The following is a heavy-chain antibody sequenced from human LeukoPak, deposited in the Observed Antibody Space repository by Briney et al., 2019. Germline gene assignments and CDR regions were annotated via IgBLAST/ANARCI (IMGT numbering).Heavy chain of an antibody. CDR2: ISSSVSTI. Sequence: PGGSLRLSCAASGFTFSSYAMSLVRQAPGKGLEWVSYISSSVSTIYYADSVKGRFTISRDNAKNSLYLQMNSLRAEDTAVYYCASLHGGSYWDAFDIWGQGTMVTVSS. CDR1: GFTFSSYA. J-gene: IGHJ3*02. CDR3: ASLHGGSYWDAFDI. V-gene: IGHV3-48*04. D-gene: IGHD1-26*01.